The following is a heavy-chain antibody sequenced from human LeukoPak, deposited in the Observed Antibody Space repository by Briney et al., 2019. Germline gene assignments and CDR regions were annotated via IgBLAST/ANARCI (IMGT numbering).Heavy chain of an antibody. J-gene: IGHJ6*03. CDR1: GGSISSGSYY. CDR2: IYTGGST. V-gene: IGHV4-61*02. Sequence: SETLSLTCTVSGGSISSGSYYWSWIRQPAGKGLEWIGRIYTGGSTNYNPSLKSRVTISVDTSKNQFSLKLSSVTAADTAVYYCARDQGNFWSGYYTEFRSHYYYYMDVWGKGTTVTVSS. D-gene: IGHD3-3*01. CDR3: ARDQGNFWSGYYTEFRSHYYYYMDV.